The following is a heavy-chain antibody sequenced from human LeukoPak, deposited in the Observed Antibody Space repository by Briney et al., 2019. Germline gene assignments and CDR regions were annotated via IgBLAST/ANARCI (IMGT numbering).Heavy chain of an antibody. Sequence: ASVKVSFKASGYTFTNYGISWVRQAPGQGLEWMGWIGTYDGDTNYAQRVEGRATLTIDTSTITAYMELRSLRSDDTAMYYCARDYEGATRRDLFDPWGQGTLVTVSS. CDR2: IGTYDGDT. CDR3: ARDYEGATRRDLFDP. D-gene: IGHD1-26*01. V-gene: IGHV1-18*01. J-gene: IGHJ5*02. CDR1: GYTFTNYG.